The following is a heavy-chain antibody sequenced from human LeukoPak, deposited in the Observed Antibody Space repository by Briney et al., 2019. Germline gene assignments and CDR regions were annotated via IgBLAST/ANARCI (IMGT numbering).Heavy chain of an antibody. CDR1: GGSISSSSYY. Sequence: PSETLSLTCTVSGGSISSSSYYWGWIRQPPGKGLEWIGSIYYSGSTYYNPSLKSRVTISVDTSKNQFSLKLSSVTAADTAVYYCASSKQLPTWGYAFDIWGQGTMVTVSS. CDR2: IYYSGST. V-gene: IGHV4-39*07. CDR3: ASSKQLPTWGYAFDI. D-gene: IGHD6-13*01. J-gene: IGHJ3*02.